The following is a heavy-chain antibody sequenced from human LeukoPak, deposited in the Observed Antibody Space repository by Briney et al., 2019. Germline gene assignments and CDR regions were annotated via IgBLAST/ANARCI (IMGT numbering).Heavy chain of an antibody. CDR1: GDSVSRTNAA. V-gene: IGHV6-1*01. CDR2: TYYRSRWYN. CDR3: ARSGGTASGKYERATLDY. D-gene: IGHD1-26*01. Sequence: SQTLSLTCVISGDSVSRTNAAWNWIRQSPSRGLEWLGRTYYRSRWYNDYAVSLKSRMTINADTSKNHFSLQLNSVTPEDMAVYYCARSGGTASGKYERATLDYWGQGTLVTVSS. J-gene: IGHJ4*02.